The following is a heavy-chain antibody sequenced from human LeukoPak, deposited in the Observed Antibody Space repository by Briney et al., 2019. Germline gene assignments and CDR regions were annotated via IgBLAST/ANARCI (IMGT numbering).Heavy chain of an antibody. CDR1: GFTFSSYT. V-gene: IGHV3-21*01. CDR3: ARAGPAGTSGPYYFDS. D-gene: IGHD6-13*01. Sequence: PGGSQRLSCAASGFTFSSYTMNWVRQAPGKGLEWVSSISSSSSSIYYVDSLRGRFTISRDNAKSSLYLQMNSLRAEDTAVYYCARAGPAGTSGPYYFDSWGQGTLVTVSS. J-gene: IGHJ4*02. CDR2: ISSSSSSI.